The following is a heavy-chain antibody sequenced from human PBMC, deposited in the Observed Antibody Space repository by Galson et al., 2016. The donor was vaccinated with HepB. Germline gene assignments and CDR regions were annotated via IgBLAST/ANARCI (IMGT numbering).Heavy chain of an antibody. CDR1: GGSVSSGSCY. CDR3: ARGSQGWDFYDSSGYPHWFDP. D-gene: IGHD3-22*01. CDR2: MYYSGST. Sequence: ETLSLTCTVSGGSVSSGSCYWSWIRQPPGKGLEWIGYMYYSGSTNYNPSLKSRVTISGDTSKNQISLKLNSVTAADTAVYYCARGSQGWDFYDSSGYPHWFDPWCQGTLVTVSS. V-gene: IGHV4-61*01. J-gene: IGHJ5*02.